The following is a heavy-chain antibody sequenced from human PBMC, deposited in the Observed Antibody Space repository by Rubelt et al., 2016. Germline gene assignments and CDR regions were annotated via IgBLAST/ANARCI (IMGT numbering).Heavy chain of an antibody. Sequence: QVQLQESGPGLVKPSETLSLTCTVSGGSISNYHWSWIRQPPGKGLEWIGYSSYSGSTNYNPSLKSRVAISVDTSKNQFSLKLGSGTAADTAVYYCARGSRQLVRSVYWFDPWGQGILVTVSS. J-gene: IGHJ5*02. CDR1: GGSISNYH. CDR3: ARGSRQLVRSVYWFDP. D-gene: IGHD6-13*01. CDR2: SSYSGST. V-gene: IGHV4-59*12.